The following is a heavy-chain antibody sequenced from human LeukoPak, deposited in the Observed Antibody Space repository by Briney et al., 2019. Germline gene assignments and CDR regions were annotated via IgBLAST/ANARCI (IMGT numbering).Heavy chain of an antibody. V-gene: IGHV4-34*01. J-gene: IGHJ4*02. CDR3: ASGDSGYYYADY. D-gene: IGHD3-22*01. CDR1: SGSFSGYY. Sequence: SETLSLTCTVSSGSFSGYYWSWIRQPPGKGLEWIGEINHSGSTNYNPSLKSRVTISVDTSKNQFSLKLSSVTAADTAVYYCASGDSGYYYADYWGQGTLVTVSS. CDR2: INHSGST.